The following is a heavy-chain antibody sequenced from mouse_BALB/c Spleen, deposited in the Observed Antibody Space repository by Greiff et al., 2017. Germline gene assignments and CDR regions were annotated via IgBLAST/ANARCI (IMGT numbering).Heavy chain of an antibody. CDR1: GFSLTSYG. Sequence: VKLEESGPGLVAPSQSLSITCTVSGFSLTSYGVHWVRQPPGKGLEWLGVIWAGGSTNYNSALMSRLSISKDNSKSQVFLKMNSLQTDDTAMYYCARDGIYDGYGFAYWGQGTLVTVAA. CDR3: ARDGIYDGYGFAY. V-gene: IGHV2-9*02. J-gene: IGHJ3*01. CDR2: IWAGGST. D-gene: IGHD2-3*01.